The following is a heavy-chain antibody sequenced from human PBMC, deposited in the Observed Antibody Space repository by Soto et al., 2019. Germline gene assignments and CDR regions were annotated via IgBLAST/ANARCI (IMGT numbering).Heavy chain of an antibody. J-gene: IGHJ6*02. Sequence: PSETLSLTCTVSGVSISSYYWSWIRQPPGKGLEWIGYIYYSGSTNYNPSLKSRVTISVDTSKNQFSLKLSSVTAADTAVYYCARVDYDFWSGYRDYYGMDVWGQGTTVTVSS. CDR3: ARVDYDFWSGYRDYYGMDV. CDR1: GVSISSYY. D-gene: IGHD3-3*01. V-gene: IGHV4-59*01. CDR2: IYYSGST.